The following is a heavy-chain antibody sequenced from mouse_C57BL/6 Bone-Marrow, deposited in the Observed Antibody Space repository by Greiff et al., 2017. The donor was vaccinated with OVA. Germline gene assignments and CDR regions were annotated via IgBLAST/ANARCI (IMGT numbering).Heavy chain of an antibody. V-gene: IGHV1-19*01. Sequence: EVQLQQSGPVLVKPGASVKMSCKASGYTFTDYYMNWVKQSHGKSLEWIGVINPYNGGTSYNQKFKGKATLTVDKSSSTAYMELNSLTSEDSAVYYCASGGYYYGSSYEDWGQGTTLTVSS. CDR1: GYTFTDYY. D-gene: IGHD1-1*01. CDR3: ASGGYYYGSSYED. CDR2: INPYNGGT. J-gene: IGHJ2*01.